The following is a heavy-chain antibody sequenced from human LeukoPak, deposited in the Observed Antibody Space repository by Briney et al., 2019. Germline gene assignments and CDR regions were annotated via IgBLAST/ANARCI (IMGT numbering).Heavy chain of an antibody. D-gene: IGHD1-26*01. CDR1: GYTFTIYY. CDR3: AREVEQQPPDY. V-gene: IGHV1-46*01. Sequence: ASVKVSCKASGYTFTIYYIHWVRQAPGQGLEWMGIINPSGGSTSYAQKFQGRVTMTRDTSTSTVYMELSSLRSEDTAVYYCAREVEQQPPDYWGQGTLVTVSS. J-gene: IGHJ4*02. CDR2: INPSGGST.